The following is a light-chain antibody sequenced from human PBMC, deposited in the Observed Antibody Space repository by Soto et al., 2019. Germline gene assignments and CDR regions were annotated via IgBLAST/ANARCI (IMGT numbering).Light chain of an antibody. Sequence: DRVTITCRASQGVSSALAWYQQKPGKAPNLLIYYAYSLESGVPSRFSGSGSGTDFTPTIRSLQPEDLATYYCQQFNSFPVTFGGGTKVEIK. CDR2: YAY. CDR1: QGVSSA. CDR3: QQFNSFPVT. V-gene: IGKV1-13*02. J-gene: IGKJ4*01.